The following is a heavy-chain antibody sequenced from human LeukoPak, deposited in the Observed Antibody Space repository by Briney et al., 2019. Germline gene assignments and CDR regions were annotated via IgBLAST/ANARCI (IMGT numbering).Heavy chain of an antibody. Sequence: SVKVSCKASGGTFSSYAISWVRQAPGQGLEWMGRIIPILGIANYAQKFQGRVTITADKSTSTAYMELSSLRSEDTAVYYCARDLGSGGSFRPTPWGQGTLVTVSS. CDR1: GGTFSSYA. J-gene: IGHJ5*02. CDR3: ARDLGSGGSFRPTP. CDR2: IIPILGIA. V-gene: IGHV1-69*04. D-gene: IGHD2-15*01.